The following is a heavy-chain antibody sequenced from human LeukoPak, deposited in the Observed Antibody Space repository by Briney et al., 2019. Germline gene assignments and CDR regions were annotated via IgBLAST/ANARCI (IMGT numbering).Heavy chain of an antibody. CDR2: IIPILGIA. J-gene: IGHJ4*02. Sequence: SVKVSCKASGGTFSSYAISWVRQAPGQGLEWMGRIIPILGIANYAQKFQGRVTITADKSTSTAYMELSSLRSEDTAVYYCARGANYDFWSGYSLYYFDYWGQGTLVTVSS. V-gene: IGHV1-69*04. CDR1: GGTFSSYA. CDR3: ARGANYDFWSGYSLYYFDY. D-gene: IGHD3-3*01.